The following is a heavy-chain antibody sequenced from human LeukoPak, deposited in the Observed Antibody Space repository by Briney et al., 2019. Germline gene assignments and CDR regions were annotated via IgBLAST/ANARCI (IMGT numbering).Heavy chain of an antibody. D-gene: IGHD2/OR15-2a*01. CDR3: AKGLYEAANWFDP. J-gene: IGHJ5*02. Sequence: GGSLRLSCAASGFTFSSYGMHWVRQAPGKGLEWVAFIRYDGSNKYYADSVKGRFTISRDNSKNTLYLQMNSLRAEDTAVYYCAKGLYEAANWFDPWGQGTLVTVSS. V-gene: IGHV3-30*02. CDR1: GFTFSSYG. CDR2: IRYDGSNK.